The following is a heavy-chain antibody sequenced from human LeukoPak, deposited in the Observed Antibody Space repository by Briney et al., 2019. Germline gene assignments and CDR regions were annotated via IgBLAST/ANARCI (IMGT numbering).Heavy chain of an antibody. J-gene: IGHJ4*02. D-gene: IGHD4-17*01. CDR3: ARGTNYGDYGFDY. Sequence: ASVKVSCKASGGTFSSYAISRVRQAPGQGLEWMGRIIPTFGTANYAQKFQGRVTITTDESTSTAYMELSSLRSEDTAVYYCARGTNYGDYGFDYWGQGTLVTVSS. V-gene: IGHV1-69*05. CDR2: IIPTFGTA. CDR1: GGTFSSYA.